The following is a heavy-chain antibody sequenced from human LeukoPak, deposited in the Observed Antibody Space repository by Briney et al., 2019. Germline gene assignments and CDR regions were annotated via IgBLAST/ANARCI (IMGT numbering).Heavy chain of an antibody. D-gene: IGHD6-19*01. CDR2: INHSGST. J-gene: IGHJ4*02. CDR3: AREPYSSGPIDY. V-gene: IGHV4-34*01. Sequence: SETLSLTCAVYGGSFSGYYWSWIRQPPGKGLEWIGEINHSGSTNYNPSLKSRVTISVDTSKSQFSLKLSSVTAADTAVYYCAREPYSSGPIDYWGQGTLVTVSS. CDR1: GGSFSGYY.